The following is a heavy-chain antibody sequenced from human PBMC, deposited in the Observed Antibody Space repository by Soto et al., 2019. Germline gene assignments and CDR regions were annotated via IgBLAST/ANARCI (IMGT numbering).Heavy chain of an antibody. V-gene: IGHV4-59*01. CDR1: GGTISTYS. Sequence: SETLSHTCTDSGGTISTYSWSWIRQPPGKGLEWIGYIYYSGSTNYNPSLKSRVTISVDTSKNQFSLKLSSVTAAGTAVYYCARVKAARQGGYMDVWGKGTTVTFSS. D-gene: IGHD6-6*01. CDR2: IYYSGST. J-gene: IGHJ6*03. CDR3: ARVKAARQGGYMDV.